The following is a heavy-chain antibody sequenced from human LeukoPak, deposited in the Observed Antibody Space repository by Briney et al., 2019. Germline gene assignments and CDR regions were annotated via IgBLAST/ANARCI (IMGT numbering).Heavy chain of an antibody. V-gene: IGHV1-69*01. CDR1: GGTFSSYA. CDR2: IIPIFGTA. J-gene: IGHJ6*02. D-gene: IGHD6-6*01. CDR3: ARDLTAARPLDGYGMDV. Sequence: SVTVSCKASGGTFSSYAISWVRQAPGQGLEWMGGIIPIFGTANYAQKFQGRVTITADESTSTAYMELSSLRSEGTAVYYCARDLTAARPLDGYGMDVWGQGTTVTVSS.